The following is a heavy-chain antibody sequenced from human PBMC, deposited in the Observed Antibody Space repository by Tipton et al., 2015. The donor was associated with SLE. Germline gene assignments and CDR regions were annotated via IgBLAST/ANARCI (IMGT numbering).Heavy chain of an antibody. D-gene: IGHD7-27*01. CDR2: MNPNSGNT. CDR3: ARPWGYYYYYGMDV. Sequence: QLVQSGAEVKKPGASVKVSCKASGYTFTSYDINWVRQATGQGLEWMGWMNPNSGNTGYAQKLQGRVTMTTDTSTSTAYMELRSLGSDDTAVYYCARPWGYYYYYGMDVWGQGTTVTVSS. J-gene: IGHJ6*02. V-gene: IGHV1-8*02. CDR1: GYTFTSYD.